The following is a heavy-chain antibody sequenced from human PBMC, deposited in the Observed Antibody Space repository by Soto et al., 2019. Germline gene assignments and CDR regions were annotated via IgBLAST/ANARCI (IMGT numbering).Heavy chain of an antibody. CDR3: AREMRSGDACDP. J-gene: IGHJ5*02. V-gene: IGHV1-3*01. CDR1: GYPFTGYA. D-gene: IGHD2-21*01. CDR2: IIPGNDYT. Sequence: ASVKVSCKTSGYPFTGYAILWMRQAPGQSLEWLGWIIPGNDYTKYSQNFQGRVTITSDTSANTVYMELSSLRSEDTAVYYCAREMRSGDACDPWGQGTLVTVSS.